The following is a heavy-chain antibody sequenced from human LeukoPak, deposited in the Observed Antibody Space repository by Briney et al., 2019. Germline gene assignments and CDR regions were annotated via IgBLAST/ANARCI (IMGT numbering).Heavy chain of an antibody. J-gene: IGHJ4*02. D-gene: IGHD3-22*01. CDR3: ARGPYYYDSSGYLDY. V-gene: IGHV1-18*01. CDR2: ISAYNGNT. CDR1: GYIFTSYG. Sequence: ASVKVSCKASGYIFTSYGISWVRQAPGQGLEWMGWISAYNGNTNYAQKLQGRVTMTTDRSTSTAYMELRSLRSDDTAVYYCARGPYYYDSSGYLDYWGQGTLVTVSS.